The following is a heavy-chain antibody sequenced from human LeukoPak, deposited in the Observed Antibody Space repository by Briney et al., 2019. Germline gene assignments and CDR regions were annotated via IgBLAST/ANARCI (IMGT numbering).Heavy chain of an antibody. J-gene: IGHJ4*02. V-gene: IGHV3-23*01. D-gene: IGHD3-16*01. CDR2: LRGNGDA. CDR1: GFTLSSYA. Sequence: PGGSLRLSCVASGFTLSSYAMSWVRETPARGLEWVSSLRGNGDAFYADSVKGRFTLSRDESRNTVYLQLNKLRVEDTAIYYCVKASWVSTADAVLWGQGTVVTVSS. CDR3: VKASWVSTADAVL.